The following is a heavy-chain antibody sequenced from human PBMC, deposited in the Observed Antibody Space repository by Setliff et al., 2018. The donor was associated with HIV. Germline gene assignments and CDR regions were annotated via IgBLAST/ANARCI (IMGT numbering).Heavy chain of an antibody. Sequence: PSETLSLTCTVSGGSFSSGNYYWSWIRQPAGKGLEWVGHIYSIENTNYNPSLKSRVTISVDTSKNQFSLKLRSLTAADTAVYSCARHGGGYSYGSFDFWSQGTLVTVSS. CDR3: ARHGGGYSYGSFDF. CDR2: IYSIENT. CDR1: GGSFSSGNYY. V-gene: IGHV4-61*09. D-gene: IGHD5-18*01. J-gene: IGHJ4*02.